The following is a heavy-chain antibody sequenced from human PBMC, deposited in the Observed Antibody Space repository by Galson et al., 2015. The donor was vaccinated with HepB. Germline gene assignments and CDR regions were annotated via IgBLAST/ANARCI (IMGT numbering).Heavy chain of an antibody. V-gene: IGHV4-39*01. J-gene: IGHJ4*02. D-gene: IGHD2-15*01. CDR1: GGSISSSSYY. Sequence: ETLSLTCTVSGGSISSSSYYWGWIRQPPGKGLEWIGSIYYSGSTYYNPSLKSRVTISVDTSKNQFSLKLSSVTAADTAVYYCARLLGSGGGMCDYWGQGTLVTVSS. CDR2: IYYSGST. CDR3: ARLLGSGGGMCDY.